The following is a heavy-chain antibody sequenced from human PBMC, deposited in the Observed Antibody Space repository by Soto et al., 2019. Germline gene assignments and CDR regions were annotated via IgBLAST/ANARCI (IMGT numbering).Heavy chain of an antibody. CDR2: INAGNGNT. D-gene: IGHD5-18*01. CDR1: GYTFTSYA. Sequence: ASVNVSCKASGYTFTSYAMHWVRQAPGQRLEWMGWINAGNGNTKYSQKFQGRVTITRDTSASTAYMELSSLRSEDTAVYYCALGWIQLWLLVYWGQGTLVTVSS. CDR3: ALGWIQLWLLVY. V-gene: IGHV1-3*01. J-gene: IGHJ4*02.